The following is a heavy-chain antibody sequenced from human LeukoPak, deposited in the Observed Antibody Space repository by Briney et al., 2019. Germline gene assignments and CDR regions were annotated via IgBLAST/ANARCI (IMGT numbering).Heavy chain of an antibody. J-gene: IGHJ5*02. CDR2: IHYSGST. V-gene: IGHV4-59*12. CDR1: GGSISNYY. Sequence: SETLSLTCTVSGGSISNYYWSWIRQPPGKGLEWIGYIHYSGSTNYNPSLKSRVTISIDTSKNQFSLKLSSVTAADTAVYYCARDTLNNWFGPWGQGTLVTVSS. CDR3: ARDTLNNWFGP.